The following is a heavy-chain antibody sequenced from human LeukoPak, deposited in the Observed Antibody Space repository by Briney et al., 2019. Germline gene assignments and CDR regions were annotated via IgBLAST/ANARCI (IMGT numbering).Heavy chain of an antibody. CDR1: GFTFSSYG. CDR2: ISYDGSNK. D-gene: IGHD3-10*01. Sequence: GRSLRLSCAASGFTFSSYGMHWVRQAPGKGLEWVAVISYDGSNKYYADSVKGRFTISRDNSKNTLYLQMNSLRAEDTAVYYCARDRELGLFDYWGQGTLVTVSS. J-gene: IGHJ4*02. CDR3: ARDRELGLFDY. V-gene: IGHV3-30*03.